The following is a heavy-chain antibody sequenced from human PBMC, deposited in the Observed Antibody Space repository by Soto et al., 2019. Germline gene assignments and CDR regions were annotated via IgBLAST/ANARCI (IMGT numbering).Heavy chain of an antibody. J-gene: IGHJ4*02. CDR3: ARGGLWFWELSPFEY. Sequence: QVQLVESGGGLVKPGGSLRLSCAASGFTFSDYYMSWIRQAPGKGLEWVSYISSSGSTIYYADSVKGRFTISRENAKNSMYLQMNSLRAEDTGVYYGARGGLWFWELSPFEYWGQGTLVTVSS. CDR2: ISSSGSTI. CDR1: GFTFSDYY. V-gene: IGHV3-11*01. D-gene: IGHD3-10*01.